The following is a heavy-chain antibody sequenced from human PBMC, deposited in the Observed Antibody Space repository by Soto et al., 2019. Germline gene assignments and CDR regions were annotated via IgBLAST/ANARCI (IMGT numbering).Heavy chain of an antibody. D-gene: IGHD6-19*01. CDR2: ISYDGSNK. Sequence: PGGSLRLSCAASGFTFSSYAMHWVRQAPGKGLEWVAVISYDGSNKYYADSVKGRFTISRDNSKNTLYLQMNSLRAEDTDVYYCARAAAVAGNITYYFDYWGQGTLVTVSS. V-gene: IGHV3-30-3*01. CDR1: GFTFSSYA. CDR3: ARAAAVAGNITYYFDY. J-gene: IGHJ4*02.